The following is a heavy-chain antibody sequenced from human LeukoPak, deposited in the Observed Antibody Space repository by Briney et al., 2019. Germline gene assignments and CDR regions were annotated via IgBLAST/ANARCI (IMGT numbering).Heavy chain of an antibody. CDR3: ASSRVGYCSGGSRYSFDY. D-gene: IGHD2-15*01. V-gene: IGHV5-51*01. CDR1: GYSFTSYW. Sequence: GESLKISCKGSGYSFTSYWIGWVRQMPGKGLEWMGIIYPGDSDTRYSPSFQGQVTISADKSISTAYLQWSSLKASDTAMYYCASSRVGYCSGGSRYSFDYWGQGTLVTVSS. J-gene: IGHJ4*02. CDR2: IYPGDSDT.